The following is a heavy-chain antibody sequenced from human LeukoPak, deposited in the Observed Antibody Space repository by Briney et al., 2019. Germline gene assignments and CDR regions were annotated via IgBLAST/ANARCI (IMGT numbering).Heavy chain of an antibody. CDR2: ISGSGSTI. CDR1: GFTFSDHH. CDR3: ARIQSGFDI. V-gene: IGHV3-11*04. Sequence: GSLRLSCAASGFTFSDHHMTWIRQAPGKGLEWLSYISGSGSTIFYADSVKGRLTISRDNAKKSLYLQMNSLRAEDTAVYYCARIQSGFDIWGQGTMVTVSS. D-gene: IGHD1-26*01. J-gene: IGHJ3*02.